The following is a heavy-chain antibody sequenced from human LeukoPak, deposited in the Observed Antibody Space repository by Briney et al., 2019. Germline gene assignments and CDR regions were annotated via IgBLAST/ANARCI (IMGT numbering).Heavy chain of an antibody. CDR2: IYYSGST. J-gene: IGHJ4*02. CDR3: ASHYYDSSGYSWDFDY. V-gene: IGHV4-59*01. CDR1: GGSISSYY. Sequence: PSETLSPTCTVSGGSISSYYWSWIRQPPGKGLEWIGYIYYSGSTNYNPSLKSRVTISVDTSKNQFSLKLSSVTAADTAVYYCASHYYDSSGYSWDFDYWGQGTLVTVSS. D-gene: IGHD3-22*01.